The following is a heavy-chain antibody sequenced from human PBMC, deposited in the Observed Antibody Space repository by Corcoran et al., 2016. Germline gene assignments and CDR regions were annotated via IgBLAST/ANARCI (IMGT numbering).Heavy chain of an antibody. Sequence: EVQLVESGGGLVQPGGSLRLSCAASGFTFSSNWMSWVRQAPGKGLEWVANIKKDGSGKNYVDSVKGRFTISRGNAKNSLYVQMNSLRAEDTAVYDCVRGGTGRGGFDYWGQGTLVTVSS. CDR1: GFTFSSNW. J-gene: IGHJ4*02. D-gene: IGHD3-10*01. CDR2: IKKDGSGK. V-gene: IGHV3-7*03. CDR3: VRGGTGRGGFDY.